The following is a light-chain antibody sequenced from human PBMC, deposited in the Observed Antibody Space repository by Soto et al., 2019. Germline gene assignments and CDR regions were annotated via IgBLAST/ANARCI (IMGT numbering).Light chain of an antibody. V-gene: IGKV1-27*01. J-gene: IGKJ4*01. CDR2: AAS. CDR3: QKYNSAPRT. Sequence: DVQMTQAPSSLSASVGDRVTITCRASQGISNYLAWYQQKPGKVPKLLIYAASILQSGVPSRFSGSGSVTDFTLTISSLQPEYVATYYCQKYNSAPRTFGGGTKVPIK. CDR1: QGISNY.